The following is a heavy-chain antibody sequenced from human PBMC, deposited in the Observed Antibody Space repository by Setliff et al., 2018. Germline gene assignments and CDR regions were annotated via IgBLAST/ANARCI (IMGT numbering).Heavy chain of an antibody. CDR1: GGSIGSCY. Sequence: PSETLSLTCTVSGGSIGSCYWTWIRQPAGRGLEWIGRIYTTGSTNFNPSLNSRVTMSLDKSKNQFSLKLSSVTAADSAVYFCARVRIVPYCMDVWGKGTTVTVSS. CDR2: IYTTGST. D-gene: IGHD2-15*01. V-gene: IGHV4-4*07. J-gene: IGHJ6*03. CDR3: ARVRIVPYCMDV.